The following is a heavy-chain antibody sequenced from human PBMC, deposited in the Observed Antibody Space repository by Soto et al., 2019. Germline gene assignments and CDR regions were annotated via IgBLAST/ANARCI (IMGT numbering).Heavy chain of an antibody. Sequence: QVQLVESGGGLVKPGGSLRLSCAASGFTFSDYYMSWIRQAPGKGLEWVSYISSSSSYTNYADSVKGRFTISRDNAKNSLYLQMNSLRAEDTAVYYCAREHISGYERRGWMEYWGQGTLVTVSS. V-gene: IGHV3-11*06. CDR2: ISSSSSYT. CDR1: GFTFSDYY. D-gene: IGHD5-12*01. J-gene: IGHJ4*02. CDR3: AREHISGYERRGWMEY.